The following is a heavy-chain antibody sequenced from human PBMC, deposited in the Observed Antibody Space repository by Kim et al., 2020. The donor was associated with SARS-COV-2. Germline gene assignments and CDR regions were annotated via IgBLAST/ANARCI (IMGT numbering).Heavy chain of an antibody. CDR2: ISKDANNE. V-gene: IGHV3-30-3*01. Sequence: GGSLRLSCAASGFTFSTYAMHWVRQAPGKGLEWVAVISKDANNEFYADSVKGRFTISRDNSKNTLFLQMNSLRAEDTALYYCVRVPPYGGWYGDYWGQGALVTVSS. CDR3: VRVPPYGGWYGDY. J-gene: IGHJ4*02. D-gene: IGHD6-19*01. CDR1: GFTFSTYA.